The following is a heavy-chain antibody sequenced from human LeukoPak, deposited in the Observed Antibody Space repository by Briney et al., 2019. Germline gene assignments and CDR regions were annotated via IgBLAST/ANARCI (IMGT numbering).Heavy chain of an antibody. V-gene: IGHV3-23*01. CDR3: AKRYCSGGSCWDARYAEFDP. Sequence: GGSLRLSCAASGFTFSSYAMSWVRQAPGKGLEWVSAISGSGGSTYYADSVKGRFTISRDNSKNTLYLQMNSLRAEDTAVYYCAKRYCSGGSCWDARYAEFDPWGQGTLVTVSS. CDR2: ISGSGGST. J-gene: IGHJ5*02. D-gene: IGHD2-15*01. CDR1: GFTFSSYA.